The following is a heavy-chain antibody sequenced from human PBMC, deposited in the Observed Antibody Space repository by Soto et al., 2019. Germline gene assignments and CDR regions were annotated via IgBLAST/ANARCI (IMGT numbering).Heavy chain of an antibody. Sequence: GGSLRLSCGASGFTFGDYALHGVRPAPGKGLGWCRSNSWNSGSIGYADSAKGRFTISIDNAKNSLYLQMNSLRADDTALYYCAKDRGAGHICFGELLSSGGMDFWGQGTTVTVSS. V-gene: IGHV3-9*01. CDR2: NSWNSGSI. D-gene: IGHD3-10*01. CDR1: GFTFGDYA. CDR3: AKDRGAGHICFGELLSSGGMDF. J-gene: IGHJ6*02.